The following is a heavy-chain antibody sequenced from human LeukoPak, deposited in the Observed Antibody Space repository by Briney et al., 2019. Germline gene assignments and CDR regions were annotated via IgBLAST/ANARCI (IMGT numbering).Heavy chain of an antibody. Sequence: GGSLRLSCAASGFIFSSYDMYWVRQAPGKGLEWVAVISNDGNNKQYADSVKGRFTISTDNSKNTLYLQMNGLRADDTAVYHCAKDGLMRFFDYWGQGTLVTVSS. CDR3: AKDGLMRFFDY. V-gene: IGHV3-30*18. CDR2: ISNDGNNK. J-gene: IGHJ4*02. CDR1: GFIFSSYD. D-gene: IGHD2-8*01.